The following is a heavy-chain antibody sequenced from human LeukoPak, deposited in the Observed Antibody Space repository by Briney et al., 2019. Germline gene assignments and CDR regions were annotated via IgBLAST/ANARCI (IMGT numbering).Heavy chain of an antibody. CDR1: GFTFGDYA. J-gene: IGHJ4*02. CDR2: ISGSGGST. D-gene: IGHD1-26*01. V-gene: IGHV3-23*01. Sequence: GGSLRLSCTASGFTFGDYAMSWVRQAPGKGLEWVSAISGSGGSTYYADSVKGRFTISRDNSKNTLYLQMNSLRAEDTAVYYCAKVGATRGRFDYWGQGTLVTVSS. CDR3: AKVGATRGRFDY.